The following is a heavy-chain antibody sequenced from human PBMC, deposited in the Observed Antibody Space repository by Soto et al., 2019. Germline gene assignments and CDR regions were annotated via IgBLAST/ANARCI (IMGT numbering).Heavy chain of an antibody. CDR2: VRGDETST. J-gene: IGHJ4*02. CDR1: GFTFSNYW. V-gene: IGHV3-74*02. CDR3: ARGVSGYYGFDY. Sequence: EVQLVESGGGPAQFGGSLRLSCAASGFTFSNYWMHWVRQVPGKGLVWVARVRGDETSTGYADSVKGRFTIFRDNVKNTLLRPMHRLRAEDTAVYYCARGVSGYYGFDYWGQGTLVTVSS. D-gene: IGHD5-12*01.